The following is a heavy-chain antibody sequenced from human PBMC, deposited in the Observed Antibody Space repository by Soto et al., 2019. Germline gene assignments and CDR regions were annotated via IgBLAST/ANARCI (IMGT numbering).Heavy chain of an antibody. CDR1: GFTFSSYG. D-gene: IGHD2-2*01. V-gene: IGHV3-30*02. J-gene: IGHJ6*02. CDR3: AKNKFCSSTSCHYYGMDV. Sequence: GGSLRLSCAASGFTFSSYGMHWVRQAPGKGLEWVAVIPHDGTNKYYGDSVKGRFTISRDDSKNTLYLQMNSLRAEDTAVYYCAKNKFCSSTSCHYYGMDVWGQGTTATVSS. CDR2: IPHDGTNK.